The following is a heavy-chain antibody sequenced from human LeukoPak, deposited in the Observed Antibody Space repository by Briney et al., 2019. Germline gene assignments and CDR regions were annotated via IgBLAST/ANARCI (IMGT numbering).Heavy chain of an antibody. CDR1: GFTFGSYA. V-gene: IGHV3-30-3*01. J-gene: IGHJ4*02. CDR2: ISYDGSNK. CDR3: ARSKYYYDSSGYYYFDY. D-gene: IGHD3-22*01. Sequence: GGSLRLSCAASGFTFGSYAMHWVRQAPGKGLEWVAVISYDGSNKYYADSVKGRFTISRDNSKNTLYLQMNSLRAEDTAVYYCARSKYYYDSSGYYYFDYWGQGTLVTVSS.